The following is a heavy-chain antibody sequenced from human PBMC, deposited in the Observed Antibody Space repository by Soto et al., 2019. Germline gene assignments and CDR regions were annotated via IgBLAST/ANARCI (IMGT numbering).Heavy chain of an antibody. D-gene: IGHD5-18*01. CDR1: GDSVSSNSAA. V-gene: IGHV6-1*01. Sequence: PSPTLSLTCAISGDSVSSNSAAWNWIRQSPSRGLEWLGRTYYRSKWYNDYAVSVKSRITINPDTSKNQFSLQLNSVTPEDTAVYYCARVLEDTAMVNDAFDIWGQGTMVTVSS. CDR3: ARVLEDTAMVNDAFDI. CDR2: TYYRSKWYN. J-gene: IGHJ3*02.